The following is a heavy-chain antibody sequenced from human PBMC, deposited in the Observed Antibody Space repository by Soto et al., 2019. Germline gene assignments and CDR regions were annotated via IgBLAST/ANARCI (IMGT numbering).Heavy chain of an antibody. CDR1: GGSISPYY. D-gene: IGHD1-1*01. CDR2: IYASGST. CDR3: ARGGMVIIPTATAFDY. J-gene: IGHJ4*02. Sequence: TLSLTCSVSGGSISPYYWSWIRQPAGKGLEWIGRIYASGSTNYNPSLKSRVTMSVATSKNQFSLKLTSVTAADTATYYCARGGMVIIPTATAFDYWGQGTLVTVSS. V-gene: IGHV4-4*07.